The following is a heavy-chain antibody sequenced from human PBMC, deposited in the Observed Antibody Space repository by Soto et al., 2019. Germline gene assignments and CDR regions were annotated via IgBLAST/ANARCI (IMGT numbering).Heavy chain of an antibody. Sequence: SETLSLTCTVSGGSISSYYCSWIRQPPGKGLEWIGYIYYSGSTNYNPSLKSRVTISVDTSKNQFSLKLSSVTAADTAVYYCVRLVPAATSFAFDYWGQGTLVTVSS. CDR2: IYYSGST. V-gene: IGHV4-59*08. D-gene: IGHD2-2*01. CDR1: GGSISSYY. CDR3: VRLVPAATSFAFDY. J-gene: IGHJ4*02.